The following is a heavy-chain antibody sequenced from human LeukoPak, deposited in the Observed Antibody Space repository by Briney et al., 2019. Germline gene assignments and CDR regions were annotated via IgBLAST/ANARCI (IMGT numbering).Heavy chain of an antibody. CDR2: ISSSSSYI. CDR3: ARDFRRPLWFGHYGMDV. D-gene: IGHD3-10*01. CDR1: GFTFSSYS. J-gene: IGHJ6*02. Sequence: PGGSLRLSCAASGFTFSSYSMNWVRQAPGKGLEWVSSISSSSSYIYYADSVKGRFTISRDNAKNSLYLQMNSLRAEDTAVYYCARDFRRPLWFGHYGMDVWGQGTTVTVSS. V-gene: IGHV3-21*01.